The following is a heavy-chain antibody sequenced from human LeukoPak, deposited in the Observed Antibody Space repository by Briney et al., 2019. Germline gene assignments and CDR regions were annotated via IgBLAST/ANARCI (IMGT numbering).Heavy chain of an antibody. CDR2: ISGSGGST. V-gene: IGHV3-23*01. D-gene: IGHD5-24*01. CDR3: AKAPTVEMATTY. Sequence: GGSLRLSCAASGFTFSGYAMSWVRQAPGKGLEWVSAISGSGGSTYYADSVKGRFTISRDNSKNTLYLQMNSLRAEDTAVYYCAKAPTVEMATTYWGQGTLVTVSS. CDR1: GFTFSGYA. J-gene: IGHJ4*02.